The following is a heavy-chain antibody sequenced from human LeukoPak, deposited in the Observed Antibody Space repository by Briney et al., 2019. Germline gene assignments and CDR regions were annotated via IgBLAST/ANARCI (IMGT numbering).Heavy chain of an antibody. CDR1: GGSISSSNW. CDR2: IYHSGKA. V-gene: IGHV4-4*02. Sequence: PSETLSLTCAVSGGSISSSNWWSWVRQPPGKGLEWIGYIYHSGKAYYNPSLESRVTISVDRSKNHFSLNLNSVTAADTSVYYCARGGRAFDVWGQGTPISVSP. J-gene: IGHJ3*01. CDR3: ARGGRAFDV.